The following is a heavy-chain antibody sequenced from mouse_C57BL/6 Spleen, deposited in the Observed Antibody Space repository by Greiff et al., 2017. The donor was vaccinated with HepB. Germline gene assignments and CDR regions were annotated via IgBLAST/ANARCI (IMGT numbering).Heavy chain of an antibody. Sequence: QVQLQQPGAELVMPGASVKLSCKASGYTFTSYWMHWVKQRPGQGLEWIGEIDPSDSYTNYNQKFKGKSTLTVDKSSSTAYMQLSSLTSEDSAVYYCARLESNYYYAMDYWGQGTSVTVSS. V-gene: IGHV1-69*01. CDR2: IDPSDSYT. CDR3: ARLESNYYYAMDY. J-gene: IGHJ4*01. D-gene: IGHD2-5*01. CDR1: GYTFTSYW.